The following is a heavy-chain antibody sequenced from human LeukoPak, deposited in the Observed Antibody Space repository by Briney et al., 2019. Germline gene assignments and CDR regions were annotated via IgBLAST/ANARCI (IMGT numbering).Heavy chain of an antibody. J-gene: IGHJ4*02. CDR2: ISSSGSTI. CDR3: ARDLQAAGTFDY. CDR1: GFTFSDYY. D-gene: IGHD6-19*01. V-gene: IGHV3-11*01. Sequence: GGSLRLSCAASGFTFSDYYMSWIRQAPGKGLEGVSYISSSGSTIYYADSVKGRFTISRDNAKNPLYLQMNSLRAEDTAVYYCARDLQAAGTFDYWGQGTLVTVSS.